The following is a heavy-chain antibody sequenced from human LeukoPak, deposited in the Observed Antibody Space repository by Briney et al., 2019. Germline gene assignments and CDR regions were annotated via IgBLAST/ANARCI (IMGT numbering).Heavy chain of an antibody. CDR3: AKDVSGGFDY. V-gene: IGHV3-30*18. D-gene: IGHD1-26*01. CDR1: GFTFSSYG. Sequence: GGSLRLSCAASGFTFSSYGMHWVRQAPGKGLEWVAVISYDGSNKYYADSVKGRITISRDNSKNTLYLQMNSLRAEDTAVYYCAKDVSGGFDYWGQGTLVTVSS. J-gene: IGHJ4*02. CDR2: ISYDGSNK.